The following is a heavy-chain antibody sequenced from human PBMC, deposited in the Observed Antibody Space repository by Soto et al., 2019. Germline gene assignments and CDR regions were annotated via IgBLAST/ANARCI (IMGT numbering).Heavy chain of an antibody. V-gene: IGHV1-8*02. D-gene: IGHD5-18*01. CDR1: GYTFTSYD. Sequence: ALVKVSCKASGYTFTSYDVNWVRQATGQGLEWMGWMNPNSGKTGYTQKFQGRVTMTRNTSISTAYMELNSLRAEDTAVYYCVKDGKYNYGYDPFDYWGQGTLVTVSS. J-gene: IGHJ4*02. CDR2: MNPNSGKT. CDR3: VKDGKYNYGYDPFDY.